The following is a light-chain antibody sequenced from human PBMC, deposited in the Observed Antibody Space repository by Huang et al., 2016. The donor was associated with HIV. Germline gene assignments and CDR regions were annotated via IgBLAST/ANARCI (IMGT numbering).Light chain of an antibody. CDR1: RSLLHNNGYNY. Sequence: DIVMTQSPLSLPVTPGEPASISCRSSRSLLHNNGYNYLDWYLQKPGQSPQLLIYLGSNRASGVPDRFSGSGSGTDFTLKISRVEAEDVGVYYCMQALQTPLTFGGGTKVEIK. V-gene: IGKV2-28*01. CDR3: MQALQTPLT. CDR2: LGS. J-gene: IGKJ4*01.